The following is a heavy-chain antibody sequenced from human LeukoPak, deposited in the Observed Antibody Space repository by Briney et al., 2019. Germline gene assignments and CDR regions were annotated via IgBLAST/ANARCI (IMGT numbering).Heavy chain of an antibody. J-gene: IGHJ3*02. CDR3: AKSCPSSTSCWGAFDI. D-gene: IGHD2-2*01. Sequence: GGSLRLSCAASGFTFSSYAMSWVRQAPGKGLEWVSAISGSGGSTYYVDSVKGRFTISRDNSKNTLYLQMNSLRAEDTAVYYCAKSCPSSTSCWGAFDIWGQGTMVTVSS. CDR1: GFTFSSYA. CDR2: ISGSGGST. V-gene: IGHV3-23*01.